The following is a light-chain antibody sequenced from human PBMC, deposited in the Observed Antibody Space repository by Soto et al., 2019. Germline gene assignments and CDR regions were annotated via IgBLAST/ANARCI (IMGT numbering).Light chain of an antibody. Sequence: DIQMTQSPSSLSASVGDRVTITCRASQSISSYLNWYQQKPGKAPKLLIYAASSLQSGVPSRFSGSGSGTEFTLTIVSLQPDDFAVYFCQQFNIYPYTFGPGTKLEIK. J-gene: IGKJ2*01. V-gene: IGKV1-39*01. CDR2: AAS. CDR3: QQFNIYPYT. CDR1: QSISSY.